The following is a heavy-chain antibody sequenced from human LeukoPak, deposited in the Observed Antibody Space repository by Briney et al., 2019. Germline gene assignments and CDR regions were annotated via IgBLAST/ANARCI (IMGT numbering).Heavy chain of an antibody. Sequence: SETLSLTCTVSGGSISSSSYYWGWIRQPPGKGLEWIGSIYYSGSTYYNPSLKSRITISVDTSKNQFSLKLSSVTAADTAVYYCARDLLIAAAGERDDFDYWGQGTLVTVSS. CDR3: ARDLLIAAAGERDDFDY. CDR2: IYYSGST. V-gene: IGHV4-39*07. D-gene: IGHD6-13*01. CDR1: GGSISSSSYY. J-gene: IGHJ4*02.